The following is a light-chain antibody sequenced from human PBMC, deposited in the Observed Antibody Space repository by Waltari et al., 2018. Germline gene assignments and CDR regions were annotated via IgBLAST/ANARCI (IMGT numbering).Light chain of an antibody. CDR3: QQYNYWRT. CDR1: QSVSNK. J-gene: IGKJ3*01. CDR2: GAS. V-gene: IGKV3-15*01. Sequence: EIVMTQSPATLPVSPGERATLSCRASQSVSNKLAWYQQKPGQAPRLLIYGASTRATGIPARFSGSGSGTEFTLTISSLQSEDFAVYYCQQYNYWRTFGPGTKVDIK.